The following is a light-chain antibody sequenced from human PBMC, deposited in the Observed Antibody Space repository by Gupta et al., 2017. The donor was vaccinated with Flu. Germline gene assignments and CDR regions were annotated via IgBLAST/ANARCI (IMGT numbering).Light chain of an antibody. Sequence: GETTTSTGTGDALGSNDACWYQQKPGPAPMLLIYFDSKRPSGIPERFSGSNSGTAATLPISGVQAEDEADYYCPSADTSRNYVVFGGGTKLTVL. CDR1: ALGSND. V-gene: IGLV3-25*01. J-gene: IGLJ3*02. CDR3: PSADTSRNYVV. CDR2: FDS.